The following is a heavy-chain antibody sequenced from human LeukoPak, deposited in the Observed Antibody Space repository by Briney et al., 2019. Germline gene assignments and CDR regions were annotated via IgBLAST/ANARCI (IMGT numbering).Heavy chain of an antibody. CDR3: ARVAYHSSGWYFDY. J-gene: IGHJ4*02. D-gene: IGHD6-19*01. V-gene: IGHV1-18*01. CDR2: ISAYNGNT. CDR1: GYTFTSYG. Sequence: ASVKVSCKASGYTFTSYGISWVRQAPGQGLEWMGWISAYNGNTNYAQKLQGRVTVTTDTSTSTAYMELRSLRSDDTAVYYCARVAYHSSGWYFDYWGQGTLVTVSS.